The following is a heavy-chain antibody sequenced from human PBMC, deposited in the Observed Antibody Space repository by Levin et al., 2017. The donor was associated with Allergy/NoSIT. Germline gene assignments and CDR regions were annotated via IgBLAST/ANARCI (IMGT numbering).Heavy chain of an antibody. CDR2: IFYDGSLQ. CDR1: RFNFRSYG. J-gene: IGHJ6*02. V-gene: IGHV3-33*01. D-gene: IGHD3-16*01. Sequence: GGSLRLSCAASRFNFRSYGMHWVRQAPGKGLEWVAVIFYDGSLQYYRDSVKGRFTISRDNSKNTLYLQMNSLRAEDTAIYYCARDWAGRMDVWGQGTTVTVSS. CDR3: ARDWAGRMDV.